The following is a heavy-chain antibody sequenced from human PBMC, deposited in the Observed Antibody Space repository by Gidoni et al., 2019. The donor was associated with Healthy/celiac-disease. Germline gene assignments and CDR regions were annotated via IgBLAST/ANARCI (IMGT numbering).Heavy chain of an antibody. Sequence: QVQLVESGGGVVQPGGSLRLSCAASGFPFSRYGMHWVRQAPGKGLEWVACTQYDGSFQYYADSVKGRFTISRDNSKNTLYLQMNSLRAEDTAVYYCAKEGSGYYSEYYFDYWGQGTLVTVSS. D-gene: IGHD3-22*01. CDR3: AKEGSGYYSEYYFDY. CDR1: GFPFSRYG. V-gene: IGHV3-30*02. CDR2: TQYDGSFQ. J-gene: IGHJ4*02.